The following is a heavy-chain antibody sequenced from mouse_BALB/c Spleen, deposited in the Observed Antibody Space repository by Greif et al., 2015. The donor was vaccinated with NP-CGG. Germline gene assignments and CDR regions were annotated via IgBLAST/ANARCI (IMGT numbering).Heavy chain of an antibody. CDR1: GYTFTSYW. CDR2: IYPGSGST. Sequence: LQQSGSELVRPGASVKLSCKASGYTFTSYWMHWVKQRHGQGLEWIGNIYPGSGSTNYDEKFKSKGTLTVDTSSSTAYMHLSSLTSEDSAVYYCTRSAYYGYHYAMDYWGQGTLVTVSS. V-gene: IGHV1S22*01. J-gene: IGHJ4*01. CDR3: TRSAYYGYHYAMDY. D-gene: IGHD2-14*01.